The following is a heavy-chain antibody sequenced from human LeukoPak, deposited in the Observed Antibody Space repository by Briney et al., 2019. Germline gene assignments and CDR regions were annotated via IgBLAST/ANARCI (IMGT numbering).Heavy chain of an antibody. D-gene: IGHD3-3*01. CDR1: GGSISSYY. CDR2: IYYSGST. Sequence: SETLSLTCTVSGGSISSYYWSWIRQPPGKGLEWIGYIYYSGSTNYNPSLKSRVTISVDTSKNQFSLKLSSVTAADTAVYYCAGGLLRFLDSPHRYYYYMDVWGKGTTVTVSS. V-gene: IGHV4-59*01. J-gene: IGHJ6*03. CDR3: AGGLLRFLDSPHRYYYYMDV.